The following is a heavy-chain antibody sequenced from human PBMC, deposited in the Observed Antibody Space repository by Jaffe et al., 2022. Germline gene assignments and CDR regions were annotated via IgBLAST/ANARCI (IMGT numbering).Heavy chain of an antibody. CDR3: ARGISGSYLSYYYYYQMDV. CDR1: GYTFTGYY. Sequence: QVQLVQSGAEVKKPGASVKVSCKASGYTFTGYYMHWVRQAPGQGLEWMGWINPNSGGTNYAQKFQGRVTMTRDTSISTAYMELSRLRSDDTAVYYCARGISGSYLSYYYYYQMDVWGKGTTVTVSS. D-gene: IGHD1-26*01. V-gene: IGHV1-2*02. CDR2: INPNSGGT. J-gene: IGHJ6*03.